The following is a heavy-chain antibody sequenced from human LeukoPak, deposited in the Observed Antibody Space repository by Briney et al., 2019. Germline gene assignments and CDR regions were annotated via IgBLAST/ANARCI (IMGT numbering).Heavy chain of an antibody. CDR1: GFTFSGSA. V-gene: IGHV3-73*01. CDR2: IRSKANSYAT. J-gene: IGHJ6*03. CDR3: TRQVEGSSGWTYYYYYMDV. Sequence: GGSLRLSCAASGFTFSGSAMHWVRQASGKGLEWVGRIRSKANSYATAYAASVKGRFTISRDDSKNTAYLQMNSLKTEDTAVYYCTRQVEGSSGWTYYYYYMDVWGKGTTVTVSS. D-gene: IGHD6-19*01.